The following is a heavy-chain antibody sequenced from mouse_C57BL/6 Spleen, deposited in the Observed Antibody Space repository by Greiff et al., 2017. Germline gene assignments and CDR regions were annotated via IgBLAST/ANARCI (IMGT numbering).Heavy chain of an antibody. CDR3: ARRELGYFDY. CDR2: LYPGSGNT. J-gene: IGHJ2*01. CDR1: GYTFTDYY. Sequence: QVQLQQSGPELVKPGASVKISCKASGYTFTDYYINWVKQRPGQGLEWIGWLYPGSGNTKYNEKFKGKATLTVDTSSSTAYMQLSSLTSEDSAVYFCARRELGYFDYWGQGTTLTVSS. V-gene: IGHV1-84*01. D-gene: IGHD4-1*01.